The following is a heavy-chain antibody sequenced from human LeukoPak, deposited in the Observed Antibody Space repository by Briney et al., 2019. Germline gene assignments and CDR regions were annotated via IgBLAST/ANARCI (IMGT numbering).Heavy chain of an antibody. J-gene: IGHJ4*02. D-gene: IGHD5-18*01. CDR3: AKEQDTAMVGYFDY. Sequence: GGSLRLSCAASGFTFSSYGMHWVRQAPGKGLEWVAVISYDGSNKYYADSVKGRFIISRDNSKNTLYLQMNSLRAEDTAVYYCAKEQDTAMVGYFDYWGQGTLVTVSS. V-gene: IGHV3-30*18. CDR1: GFTFSSYG. CDR2: ISYDGSNK.